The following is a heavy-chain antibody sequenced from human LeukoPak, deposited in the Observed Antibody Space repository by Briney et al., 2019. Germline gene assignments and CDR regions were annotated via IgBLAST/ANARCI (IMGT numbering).Heavy chain of an antibody. CDR3: ARVAWEDSYSYAIDV. D-gene: IGHD1-26*01. Sequence: SQTLSLTCTGSGDSISSGDYYWSWIRQPPGKGLEWIGYIYYTGSAYYNPSLKSRVTISLDTSKNHFSLRLSSVTAADTAVYYCARVAWEDSYSYAIDVWGQGTTVTVSS. CDR2: IYYTGSA. CDR1: GDSISSGDYY. V-gene: IGHV4-30-4*01. J-gene: IGHJ6*02.